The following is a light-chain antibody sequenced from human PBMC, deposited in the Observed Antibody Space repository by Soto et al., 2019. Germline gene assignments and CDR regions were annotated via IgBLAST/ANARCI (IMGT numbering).Light chain of an antibody. J-gene: IGKJ1*01. CDR2: AAS. Sequence: IQMTQSPSTLSASVGDRVTITCRASQSISSWLAWYQQKAGKAPNLLISAASRLQSGVPSRFSGRGSGTDFTLTISSLQPEDFATYYCLQDYDYPRTFGQGTKVDIK. CDR3: LQDYDYPRT. V-gene: IGKV1-6*01. CDR1: QSISSW.